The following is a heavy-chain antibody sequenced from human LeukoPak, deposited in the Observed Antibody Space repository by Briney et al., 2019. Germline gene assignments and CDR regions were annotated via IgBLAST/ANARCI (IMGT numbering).Heavy chain of an antibody. J-gene: IGHJ4*02. CDR1: GYTFSTSD. CDR2: INPDSGNR. Sequence: ASVKVSCKASGYTFSTSDINWVRQAPGQGLEWMGWINPDSGNRGYAERFQGRVTMTRDGSIKTAYMELTGLTADDTAVYYCARGSVVLLDWGQGTLVTVSS. D-gene: IGHD2-15*01. CDR3: ARGSVVLLD. V-gene: IGHV1-8*01.